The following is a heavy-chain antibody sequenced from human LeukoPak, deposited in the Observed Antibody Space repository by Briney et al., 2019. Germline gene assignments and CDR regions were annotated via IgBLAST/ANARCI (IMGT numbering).Heavy chain of an antibody. CDR3: ARVIWHHHMDV. Sequence: PGGSLRLSCAASGFTFGDYAMDWVRQAPGKGLEWVSGIRWNSGSIGYADSVKGRFTISRDNAKNSLYLQMNSLRAEDTAVYYCARVIWHHHMDVWGQGTTVTVSS. CDR1: GFTFGDYA. J-gene: IGHJ6*02. D-gene: IGHD2-21*01. CDR2: IRWNSGSI. V-gene: IGHV3-9*01.